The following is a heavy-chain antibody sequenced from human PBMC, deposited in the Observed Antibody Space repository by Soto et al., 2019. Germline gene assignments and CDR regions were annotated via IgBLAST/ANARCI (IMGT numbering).Heavy chain of an antibody. CDR1: GYTFTSYY. D-gene: IGHD6-19*01. V-gene: IGHV1-46*01. CDR2: INPSGGST. J-gene: IGHJ4*02. CDR3: ARDGRSSYNSGWYYFDY. Sequence: GASVKVSCKASGYTFTSYYMHWVRQAPGQGLEWMGIINPSGGSTSYAQKFQGRVTMTRDTSTSTVYMELSSLRSEDTAVYYCARDGRSSYNSGWYYFDYWGQGTLVTVSS.